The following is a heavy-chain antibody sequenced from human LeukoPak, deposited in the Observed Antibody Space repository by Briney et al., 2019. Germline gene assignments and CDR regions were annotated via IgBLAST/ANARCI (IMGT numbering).Heavy chain of an antibody. Sequence: SQTLSLTCTVSGGSISSGSYYWSWIRQPAGEGLEWIGRIYTSGSTNYNPSLKSRVTISVDTSKNQFSLKLSSVTAADTAVYYCARVGGDYDILTGYRYNWFDPWGQGTLVTVSS. V-gene: IGHV4-61*02. CDR1: GGSISSGSYY. J-gene: IGHJ5*02. D-gene: IGHD3-9*01. CDR2: IYTSGST. CDR3: ARVGGDYDILTGYRYNWFDP.